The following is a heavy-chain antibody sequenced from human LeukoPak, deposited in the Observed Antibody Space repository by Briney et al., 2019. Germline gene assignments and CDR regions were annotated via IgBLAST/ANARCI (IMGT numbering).Heavy chain of an antibody. CDR3: TTVSSGYDFWYYYYMDV. J-gene: IGHJ6*03. CDR1: GFTFSNAW. D-gene: IGHD5-12*01. V-gene: IGHV3-15*01. CDR2: IKSKTDGGTT. Sequence: PGGSLRLSCAASGFTFSNAWMSWVRQAPGKGLEWVGRIKSKTDGGTTDYAAPVKGRFTISRDDSKNTLYLQMNSLKTEDTAVYYCTTVSSGYDFWYYYYMDVWGKGTTVTISS.